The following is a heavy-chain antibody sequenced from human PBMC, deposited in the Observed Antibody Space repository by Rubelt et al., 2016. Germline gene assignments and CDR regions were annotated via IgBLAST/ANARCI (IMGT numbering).Heavy chain of an antibody. D-gene: IGHD3-16*01. V-gene: IGHV4-39*07. CDR3: ARDLGADV. J-gene: IGHJ6*02. CDR2: IYYSGYT. Sequence: QLQLQESGPGLVKPSETLSLTCTVSGGSISRSSYYWGWIRQPPGKGLEWIGNIYYSGYTYYNPSLKSRLSISLDTSKKQFSLNLRSVTAADTAVYYCARDLGADVWGQGTTVTVSS. CDR1: GGSISRSSYY.